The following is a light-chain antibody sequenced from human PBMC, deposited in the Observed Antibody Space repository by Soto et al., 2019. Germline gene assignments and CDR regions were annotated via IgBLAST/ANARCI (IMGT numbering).Light chain of an antibody. V-gene: IGKV1D-13*01. CDR2: DAS. J-gene: IGKJ4*01. CDR1: QGISSA. CDR3: QQFHNYPVS. Sequence: AIQLTQSPSSLSASVGDGVTITCRASQGISSALAWYQQKPGKSPKLLIDDASTLESGVPPRFSGSGSGTYFTLTINSLQTEDVAAYYCQQFHNYPVSFGGGTTVEIK.